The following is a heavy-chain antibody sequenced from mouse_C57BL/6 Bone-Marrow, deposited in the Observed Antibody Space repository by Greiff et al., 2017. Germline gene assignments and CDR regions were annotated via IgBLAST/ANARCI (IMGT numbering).Heavy chain of an antibody. J-gene: IGHJ3*01. V-gene: IGHV1-69*01. Sequence: QVQLQQPGAELVMPGASVKLSCKASGYTFTSYWMHWVKQRPGQGLEWIGEIDPSDSYTNYNEKFKGKSTLTVDKSSSTAYMQLSSLTAEDSAVYYCARERTAQATCGFAYWGQGTRVTVSA. CDR3: ARERTAQATCGFAY. CDR2: IDPSDSYT. D-gene: IGHD3-2*02. CDR1: GYTFTSYW.